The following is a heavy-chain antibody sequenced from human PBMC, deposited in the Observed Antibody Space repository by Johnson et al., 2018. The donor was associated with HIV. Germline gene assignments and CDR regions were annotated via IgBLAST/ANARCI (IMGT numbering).Heavy chain of an antibody. Sequence: VQLVESGGGVVRPGGSLRLSCAASGFTFDDYGMSWVRQAPGKGLEWVSGINWNGGNTGYADSGKGRFTISRDNAKNSLYLKMNSLRVEDTALYACARLIGYDNNGKAVDVWGQGTMVTVSS. D-gene: IGHD3-22*01. CDR1: GFTFDDYG. J-gene: IGHJ3*01. V-gene: IGHV3-20*01. CDR3: ARLIGYDNNGKAVDV. CDR2: INWNGGNT.